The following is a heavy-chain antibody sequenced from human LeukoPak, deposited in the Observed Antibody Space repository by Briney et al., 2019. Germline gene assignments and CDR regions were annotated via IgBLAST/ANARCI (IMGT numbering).Heavy chain of an antibody. CDR3: ARDQGTYYYGSGSFDL. CDR1: GGSITISSYY. D-gene: IGHD3-10*01. V-gene: IGHV4-61*01. Sequence: SETLSLTCTVSGGSITISSYYWGWIRQPPGKGLEWIGYIYYSGSTNYNPSLKSRVTISVDTSKNQFSLKLSSVTAADTAVYYCARDQGTYYYGSGSFDLWGRGTLVTVSS. CDR2: IYYSGST. J-gene: IGHJ2*01.